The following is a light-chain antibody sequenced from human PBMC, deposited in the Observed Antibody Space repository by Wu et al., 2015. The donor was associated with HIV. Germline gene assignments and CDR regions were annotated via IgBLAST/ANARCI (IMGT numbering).Light chain of an antibody. V-gene: IGKV3-11*01. Sequence: EIVLTQSPATLSLSPGERATLSCRSSQSVSTYLAWYQQKPGQAPRLLIFDASNRATGIPARFSGSGSGTDFTLTISSLEPEDFAVYYCQQRRSWPLTFGGGTK. J-gene: IGKJ4*01. CDR2: DAS. CDR1: QSVSTY. CDR3: QQRRSWPLT.